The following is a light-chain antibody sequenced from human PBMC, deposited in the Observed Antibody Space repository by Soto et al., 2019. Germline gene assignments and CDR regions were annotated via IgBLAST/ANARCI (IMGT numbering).Light chain of an antibody. Sequence: ELVLTHSPGTLSLSPGERATLSCRASQSVGSNYLAWYQQTPGQAPRLLIHGASTRATGIPDRFSGSGSGTDFTLTLSRLESEDSAVYYCHQYASSPLTFGQGTRLEIK. CDR3: HQYASSPLT. CDR1: QSVGSNY. V-gene: IGKV3-20*01. CDR2: GAS. J-gene: IGKJ5*01.